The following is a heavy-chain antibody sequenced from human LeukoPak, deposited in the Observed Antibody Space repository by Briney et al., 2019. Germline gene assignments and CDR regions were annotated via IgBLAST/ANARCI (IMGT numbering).Heavy chain of an antibody. CDR2: MNPNSGNT. J-gene: IGHJ4*02. CDR3: ARGPFKPVLAFYAY. Sequence: ASVKVSCKASGYTFTSYDINRVRQATGQGLEWMGWMNPNSGNTGYAQKFQGRVTMTRNTSISTAYMELSSLRSEDTAVYYCARGPFKPVLAFYAYWGQGTLVTVSS. D-gene: IGHD2/OR15-2a*01. V-gene: IGHV1-8*01. CDR1: GYTFTSYD.